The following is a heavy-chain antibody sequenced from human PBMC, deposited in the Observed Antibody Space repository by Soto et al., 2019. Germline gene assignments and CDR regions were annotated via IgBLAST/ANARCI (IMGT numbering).Heavy chain of an antibody. D-gene: IGHD6-19*01. CDR3: ARDRDGCNRAFDY. Sequence: QVQLVQSGAEVKKPGASMKVSCKASGYTFSSNGISWVRQAPGQGLEWMGWINTYNGYTNYAQKLQGRVTMTTDTSTNTAYMELSSLRSDDTAVYYCARDRDGCNRAFDYWGQGTLVTVSS. J-gene: IGHJ4*02. V-gene: IGHV1-18*01. CDR1: GYTFSSNG. CDR2: INTYNGYT.